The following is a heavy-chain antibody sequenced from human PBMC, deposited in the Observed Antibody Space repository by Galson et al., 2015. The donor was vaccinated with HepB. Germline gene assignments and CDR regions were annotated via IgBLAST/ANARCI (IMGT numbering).Heavy chain of an antibody. J-gene: IGHJ4*02. CDR2: ISTYNGYP. CDR3: ARHWGGFDY. V-gene: IGHV1-18*01. Sequence: SVKVSCKASGYTFTSYDISWVRQAPGQGLEWMGWISTYNGYPNHAQKFQDRVTMTTDTSTSTAYMELRTLRSVDTAIYYCARHWGGFDYWGQGTLVTVS. CDR1: GYTFTSYD. D-gene: IGHD7-27*01.